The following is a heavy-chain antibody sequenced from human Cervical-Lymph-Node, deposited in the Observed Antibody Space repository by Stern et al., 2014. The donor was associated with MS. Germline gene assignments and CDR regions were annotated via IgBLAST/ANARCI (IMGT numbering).Heavy chain of an antibody. CDR3: ARGRLSSGWSPPDAFDI. Sequence: QVQLVQSGAEVKKPGASVKVSCKASGYSFTDYYMHWVRQAPGQGLEWMGWINPNSGGTNYTQKFQGWVTMTRDTSLSTAYMDLSRLRSDDTAVYYCARGRLSSGWSPPDAFDIWGQGTMVTVSS. J-gene: IGHJ3*02. V-gene: IGHV1-2*04. CDR2: INPNSGGT. D-gene: IGHD6-19*01. CDR1: GYSFTDYY.